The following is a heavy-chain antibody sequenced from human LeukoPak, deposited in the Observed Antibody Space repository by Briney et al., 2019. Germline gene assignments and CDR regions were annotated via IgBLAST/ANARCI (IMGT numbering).Heavy chain of an antibody. Sequence: SETLSLTCTVSGGSISSYYWSWIRQPPGKGLEWIGYIYYSGSTNYNPSLKSRVTISVDTSKNQLSLKLSSVTAADTAVYYCARVGIAARPLFDYWGQGTLVTVSS. CDR2: IYYSGST. CDR3: ARVGIAARPLFDY. J-gene: IGHJ4*02. D-gene: IGHD6-6*01. CDR1: GGSISSYY. V-gene: IGHV4-59*01.